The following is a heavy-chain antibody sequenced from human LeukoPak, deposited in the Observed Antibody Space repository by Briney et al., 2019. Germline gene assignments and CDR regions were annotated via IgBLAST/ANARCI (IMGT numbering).Heavy chain of an antibody. CDR3: ASPSSGTIYFQH. V-gene: IGHV4-4*07. J-gene: IGHJ1*01. CDR1: GGSISSYY. CDR2: IYTSEIT. D-gene: IGHD1-1*01. Sequence: SETLSLTCTVSGGSISSYYWSWIRQPAGKGLEWIGRIYTSEITNYNPALKSRVTMSVDTSKNQFSLRLSSVTAVDTAVYYCASPSSGTIYFQHWGQGTLVTVSS.